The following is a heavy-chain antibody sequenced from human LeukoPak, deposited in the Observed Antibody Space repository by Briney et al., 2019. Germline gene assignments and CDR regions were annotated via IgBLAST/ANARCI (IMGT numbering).Heavy chain of an antibody. CDR3: GRGQLWFSYYYYMDV. D-gene: IGHD5-18*01. CDR2: MNPNGGDT. Sequence: GASVTVSFKASGYTFTSYDINWVRQAPGQGLEWMGWMNPNGGDTGYAKKFQGRVTMTRNTSISKAYMELSSLRSEDTAVYYCGRGQLWFSYYYYMDVWGKGTTVTVSS. J-gene: IGHJ6*03. CDR1: GYTFTSYD. V-gene: IGHV1-8*01.